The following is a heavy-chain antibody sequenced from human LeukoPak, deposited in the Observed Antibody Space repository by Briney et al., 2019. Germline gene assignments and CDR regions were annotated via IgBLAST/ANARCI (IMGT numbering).Heavy chain of an antibody. Sequence: PSETLSLTCAVYGGSFSGYYWSWIRQPPGKGLEWIGEINHSGSTNYNPSLKSRVTISVDTSKNQFSLKLSSVTAADTAVYYCARQVRYCSSTSCYYYYYYYMDVWGKGTTVTISS. CDR1: GGSFSGYY. CDR2: INHSGST. V-gene: IGHV4-34*01. J-gene: IGHJ6*03. D-gene: IGHD2-2*01. CDR3: ARQVRYCSSTSCYYYYYYYMDV.